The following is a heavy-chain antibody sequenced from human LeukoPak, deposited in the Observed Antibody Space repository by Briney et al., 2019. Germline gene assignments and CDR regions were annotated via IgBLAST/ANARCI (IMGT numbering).Heavy chain of an antibody. D-gene: IGHD1/OR15-1a*01. CDR3: ARRQQPAFFDP. CDR1: GGSISSSSYY. V-gene: IGHV4-39*07. J-gene: IGHJ5*02. CDR2: IYYSGST. Sequence: PSETLSLTCTVSGGSISSSSYYWGWIRQPPGKGLEWIGSIYYSGSTYYNPSLKSRVTISVDTSKNQFSLKLSSVTAADTAVYYCARRQQPAFFDPWGQGTLVTVSS.